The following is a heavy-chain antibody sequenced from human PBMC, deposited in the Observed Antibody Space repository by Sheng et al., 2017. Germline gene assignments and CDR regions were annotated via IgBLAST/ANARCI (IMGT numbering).Heavy chain of an antibody. CDR2: INHSETT. CDR1: GGSFSDYY. V-gene: IGHV4-34*01. J-gene: IGHJ4*02. Sequence: QVQLQQWGAGLLKPSETLSLTCAVYGGSFSDYYWSWIRQPPGKGLEWIGEINHSETTNYNPSLKSRVTISVDTVDTSKNQFSLKLNSVTAADTAVYYCARARGDYWGQGTLVTVSS. CDR3: ARARGDY.